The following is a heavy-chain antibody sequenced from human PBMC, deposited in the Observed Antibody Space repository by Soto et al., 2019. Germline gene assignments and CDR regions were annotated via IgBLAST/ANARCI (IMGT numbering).Heavy chain of an antibody. CDR1: GFSFGDYA. Sequence: EVQLVESGGGLVQPGRSLRLSCAASGFSFGDYAMHWVRQAPVKGLEWVSGISGQSGSIGYADSVNGRFTISRDNAKNSLYLQMNSLRAEDTALYYCAESTGGTANGLDVWGQGTTVTVSS. J-gene: IGHJ6*02. D-gene: IGHD2-8*02. V-gene: IGHV3-9*01. CDR3: AESTGGTANGLDV. CDR2: ISGQSGSI.